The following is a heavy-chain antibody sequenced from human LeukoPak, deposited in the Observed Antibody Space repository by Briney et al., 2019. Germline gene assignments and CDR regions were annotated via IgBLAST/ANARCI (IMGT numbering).Heavy chain of an antibody. V-gene: IGHV1-69*05. D-gene: IGHD3-3*01. CDR1: GGTFSSYA. Sequence: SVKVSCKASGGTFSSYAISWVRQAPGQGLEWMGGIIPIFGTANYAQKFQGRVTITTDESTSTAYMELSSLRSEDTAVYYCARGRGDDFWSGYYNYYYYMDVWGKGTTVTVSS. CDR2: IIPIFGTA. CDR3: ARGRGDDFWSGYYNYYYYMDV. J-gene: IGHJ6*03.